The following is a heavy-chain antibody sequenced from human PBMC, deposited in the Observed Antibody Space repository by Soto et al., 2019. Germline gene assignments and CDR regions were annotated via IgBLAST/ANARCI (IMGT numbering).Heavy chain of an antibody. CDR2: IYPGDSHT. V-gene: IGHV5-51*01. CDR1: GYSVTSYW. J-gene: IGHJ6*03. Sequence: ESLKSSGEGSGYSVTSYWIGWVRQIPGKDVEWMGIIYPGDSHTASSQSFQGKLTISADKSTSTAYLQWSSLKASDTAMYYSARHHASITMVRVVKYYYYCDYMAVCRKGTTVTVSS. D-gene: IGHD3-10*01. CDR3: ARHHASITMVRVVKYYYYCDYMAV.